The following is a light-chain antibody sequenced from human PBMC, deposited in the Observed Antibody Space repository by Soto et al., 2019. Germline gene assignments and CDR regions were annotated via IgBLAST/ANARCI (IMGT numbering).Light chain of an antibody. CDR3: QRRSKSPPD. Sequence: EILLTQSPATLSLSPGEGATLSCRASQSVNIYLAWYQQTPGQAPRFLIYDASHRDTGIPARFSGSGSGTDFTLTISRLEPEDFPVYYCQRRSKSPPDFGQGTRLEIK. CDR2: DAS. V-gene: IGKV3-11*01. CDR1: QSVNIY. J-gene: IGKJ5*01.